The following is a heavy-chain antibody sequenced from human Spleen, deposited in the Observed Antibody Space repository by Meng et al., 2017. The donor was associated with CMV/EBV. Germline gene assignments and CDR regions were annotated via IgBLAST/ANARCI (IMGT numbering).Heavy chain of an antibody. V-gene: IGHV1-2*02. J-gene: IGHJ4*02. Sequence: ASVKVSCKASGYTFTDSFIHWVRQAPGQGLEWMGWINPKSGGTNNAQKFQGRVTMTRDTSISTAYMELRRLKSDDTAVYYCAREIAIIIYYDSSGYIDQWGQGTLVTVSS. CDR2: INPKSGGT. D-gene: IGHD3-22*01. CDR3: AREIAIIIYYDSSGYIDQ. CDR1: GYTFTDSF.